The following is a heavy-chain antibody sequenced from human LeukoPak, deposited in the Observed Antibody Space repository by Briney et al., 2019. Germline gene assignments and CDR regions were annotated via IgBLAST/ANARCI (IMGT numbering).Heavy chain of an antibody. J-gene: IGHJ4*02. V-gene: IGHV3-23*01. D-gene: IGHD3-3*01. CDR3: AKAIWSGYYSYFDY. Sequence: GGSLRLSCAASGFTFSSYAMSWVRPAPGKGLEWVSAISGRGRSTYYADSVKGRFTISRDNSKNTLYLQMNSLSAEDTAVYYCAKAIWSGYYSYFDYWGQGTLVTVSS. CDR2: ISGRGRST. CDR1: GFTFSSYA.